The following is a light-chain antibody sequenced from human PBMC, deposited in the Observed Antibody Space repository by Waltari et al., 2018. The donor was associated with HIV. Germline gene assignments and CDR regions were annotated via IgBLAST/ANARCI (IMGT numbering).Light chain of an antibody. CDR1: QSLLHSNGYNY. CDR3: MQALQTRLT. Sequence: DIVMTQSPLSLPVTPGEPASISCRSSQSLLHSNGYNYLDWYLQKPGQSPQLLIYLGSNRASGVPDRFSGSGSGTDFTLKISRVEAEDVGIYYCMQALQTRLTFGGGTKAEIK. V-gene: IGKV2-28*01. J-gene: IGKJ4*01. CDR2: LGS.